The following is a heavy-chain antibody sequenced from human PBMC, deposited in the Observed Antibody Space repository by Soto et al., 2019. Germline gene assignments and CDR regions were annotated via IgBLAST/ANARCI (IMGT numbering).Heavy chain of an antibody. D-gene: IGHD5-12*01. J-gene: IGHJ5*02. CDR2: INHSGST. CDR3: ARGRLRWLQFNYWFDP. CDR1: GGSFSGYY. Sequence: SETLSLTCAVYGGSFSGYYWSWIRQPPGKGLEWIGEINHSGSTNYNPSLKSRVTISVDTSKNQFSLKLSSMTAADTAVYYCARGRLRWLQFNYWFDPWGQGTLVTVSS. V-gene: IGHV4-34*01.